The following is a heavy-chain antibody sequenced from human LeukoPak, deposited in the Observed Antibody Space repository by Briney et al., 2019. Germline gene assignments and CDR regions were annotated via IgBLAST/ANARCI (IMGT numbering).Heavy chain of an antibody. CDR2: IYYSGST. CDR3: ARRGGSTWISDY. J-gene: IGHJ4*02. D-gene: IGHD6-13*01. Sequence: SETLSLTCTVSGGSISSSSYYWGWIRQPPGKGLEWIGGIYYSGSTFYNPSLKSRVTISVDTSKNQFSLKLKSVTAADTAVYYCARRGGSTWISDYWGQGALVTVSS. CDR1: GGSISSSSYY. V-gene: IGHV4-39*01.